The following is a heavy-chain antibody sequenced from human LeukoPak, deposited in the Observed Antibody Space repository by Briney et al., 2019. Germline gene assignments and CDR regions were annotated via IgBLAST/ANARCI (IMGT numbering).Heavy chain of an antibody. CDR1: GFTLSSYS. Sequence: GGSLRLSCAASGFTLSSYSINWVRQAPGKGLEWVSYISINSTIYQAKSVKGRFTVARDNAKNSLYLQMSSLRAEDTAVYYCSTAKFDSWGQGTLVTVSS. CDR2: ISINSTI. J-gene: IGHJ4*02. CDR3: STAKFDS. V-gene: IGHV3-48*01.